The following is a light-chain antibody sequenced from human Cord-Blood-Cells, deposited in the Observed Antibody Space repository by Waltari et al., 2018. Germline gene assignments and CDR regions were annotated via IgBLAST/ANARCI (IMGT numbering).Light chain of an antibody. CDR3: SSYTSSSTLV. CDR1: SSDAGGYNY. V-gene: IGLV2-14*01. CDR2: DVS. Sequence: QSALTQPASVSGSPGQSLTIACTGTSSDAGGYNYVSWYQQHPGTAPKLMIYDVSNRPSGVSNRFSGSKSGNTASLTISGLQAEDEADYYCSSYTSSSTLVFGTGTKVTVL. J-gene: IGLJ1*01.